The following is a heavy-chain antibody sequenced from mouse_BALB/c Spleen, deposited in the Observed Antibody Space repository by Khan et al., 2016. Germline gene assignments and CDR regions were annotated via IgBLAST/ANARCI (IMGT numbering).Heavy chain of an antibody. CDR2: IYPGDGDT. CDR1: GCTFTTYW. J-gene: IGHJ2*01. D-gene: IGHD2-4*01. CDR3: ARGNSYYDYDY. V-gene: IGHV1-87*01. Sequence: QVQLQQSGAELARPGASVKLSCKASGCTFTTYWMQWVKQRPGQGLEWIGAIYPGDGDTRYTQKFKGKATLTADKSSSTAYMQLSSLASEDSAVYYCARGNSYYDYDYWGQGTTLTVSS.